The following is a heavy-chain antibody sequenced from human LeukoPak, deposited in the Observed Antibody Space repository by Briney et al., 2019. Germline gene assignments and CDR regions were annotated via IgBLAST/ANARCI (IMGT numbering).Heavy chain of an antibody. Sequence: ASVKVSCKASGYTFTSYAMNWVRQAPGQGLEWMGWINTNTGNPTYAQGFTGRFVFPLDTSVSTAYLQISSLKAEDTAVYYCARVYYDILTGYYVRFDYWGQGTLVTVSS. CDR2: INTNTGNP. CDR1: GYTFTSYA. V-gene: IGHV7-4-1*02. J-gene: IGHJ4*02. CDR3: ARVYYDILTGYYVRFDY. D-gene: IGHD3-9*01.